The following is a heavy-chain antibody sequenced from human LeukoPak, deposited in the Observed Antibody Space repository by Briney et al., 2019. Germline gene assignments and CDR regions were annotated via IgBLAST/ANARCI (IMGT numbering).Heavy chain of an antibody. D-gene: IGHD1-26*01. V-gene: IGHV1-2*02. J-gene: IGHJ3*02. Sequence: ASVKVSCKASGYTFTGYYMHWVRQAPGEGLEWMGWINPNSGDTNYAQKFQGRVTMTRDTSITTAYMDLSRMRSDDTAVYYCARIVGSRTAYDVFEIWGQGTMVTVSS. CDR2: INPNSGDT. CDR3: ARIVGSRTAYDVFEI. CDR1: GYTFTGYY.